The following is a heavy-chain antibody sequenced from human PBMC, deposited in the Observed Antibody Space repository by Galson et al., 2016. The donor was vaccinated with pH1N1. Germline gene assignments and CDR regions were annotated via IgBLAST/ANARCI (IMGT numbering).Heavy chain of an antibody. J-gene: IGHJ2*01. D-gene: IGHD3-3*01. V-gene: IGHV3-48*01. Sequence: SLRLSCAASGFSFSSYTMNWVRQAPGKALEWLSHITSGSGGINYADSVKGRFTISRDNAKNSLFLEIDSLRAEDTAVYYCTRCVNGPLDFWVFDLWGRGTLVSVSP. CDR3: TRCVNGPLDFWVFDL. CDR1: GFSFSSYT. CDR2: ITSGSGGI.